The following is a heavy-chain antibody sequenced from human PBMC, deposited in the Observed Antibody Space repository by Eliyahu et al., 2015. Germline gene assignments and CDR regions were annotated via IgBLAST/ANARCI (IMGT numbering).Heavy chain of an antibody. D-gene: IGHD1-14*01. CDR2: XGTSGDP. J-gene: IGHJ4*02. Sequence: EVQLVESGGGLVQPGWSXXLSCTASGFTFXDYEIHWXRQVTGKGLEWVAGXGTSGDPLYLESVRGRFIISREHDKNSVYLQINTLRDGDTAIYYCTRSKYKTALVPWFDYWGQGTQVTVSS. CDR1: GFTFXDYE. CDR3: TRSKYKTALVPWFDY. V-gene: IGHV3-13*05.